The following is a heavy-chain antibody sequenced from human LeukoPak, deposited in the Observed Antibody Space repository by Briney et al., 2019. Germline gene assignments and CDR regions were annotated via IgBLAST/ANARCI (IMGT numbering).Heavy chain of an antibody. J-gene: IGHJ4*02. Sequence: GGSLRLSCAASGFTFSSYWMHWVRQAPGKGLVWVSRINSDGRSTTYADSVKGRFTISRDNAKNTLYLQMNSLRAEDTAVYYCARVTYYYASRSLAVYYFDYWGQGTLVTVSS. CDR2: INSDGRST. CDR1: GFTFSSYW. CDR3: ARVTYYYASRSLAVYYFDY. V-gene: IGHV3-74*01. D-gene: IGHD3-10*01.